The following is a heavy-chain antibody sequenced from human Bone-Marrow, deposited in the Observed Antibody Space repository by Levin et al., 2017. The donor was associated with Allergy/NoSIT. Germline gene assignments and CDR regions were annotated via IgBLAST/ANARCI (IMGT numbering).Heavy chain of an antibody. CDR2: IYFRGGT. J-gene: IGHJ4*02. V-gene: IGHV4-39*01. Sequence: SETLSLTCTVSGDSITSRSFFWGWVRQAPGRGLEWIGSIYFRGGTYYNPSLKSRVTISVDTSNHQISMNLTSATAADTAVYFCTRHVLMYDLSTGYQGYFDFWGQGTLVIVSS. D-gene: IGHD3/OR15-3a*01. CDR3: TRHVLMYDLSTGYQGYFDF. CDR1: GDSITSRSFF.